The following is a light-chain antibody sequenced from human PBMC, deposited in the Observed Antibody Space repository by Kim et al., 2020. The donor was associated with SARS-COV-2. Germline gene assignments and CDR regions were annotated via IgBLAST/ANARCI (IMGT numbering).Light chain of an antibody. CDR1: SLRKYF. CDR3: NSRENSADRLEV. CDR2: NKN. J-gene: IGLJ2*01. V-gene: IGLV3-19*01. Sequence: LGQTVRITWQGDSLRKYFGAWYQQEPGRAPVLLIYNKNNRPSGIPDRFSASTSGNTASLTIPGAQAEEEADCCCNSRENSADRLEVFGGGTHLTV.